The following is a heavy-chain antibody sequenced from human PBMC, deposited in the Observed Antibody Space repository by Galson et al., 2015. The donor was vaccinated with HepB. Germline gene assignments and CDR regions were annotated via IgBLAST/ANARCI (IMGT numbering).Heavy chain of an antibody. CDR2: IIPIFGTA. CDR1: GGTFSSYA. D-gene: IGHD2-2*01. Sequence: SVKVSCKASGGTFSSYAISWVRQAPGQGLEWMGGIIPIFGTANYAQKFQGRVTITADESTSTAYMELSSLRSEDTAVYYCARRGCSSTSCFYYYGMDVWGQGTTVTVSS. CDR3: ARRGCSSTSCFYYYGMDV. J-gene: IGHJ6*02. V-gene: IGHV1-69*13.